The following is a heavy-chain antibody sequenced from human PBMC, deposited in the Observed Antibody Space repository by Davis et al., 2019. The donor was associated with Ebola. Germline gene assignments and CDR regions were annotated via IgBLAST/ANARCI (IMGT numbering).Heavy chain of an antibody. CDR2: LSFDGAYS. CDR3: AKGPNIAARMFDS. J-gene: IGHJ5*01. V-gene: IGHV3-30*18. CDR1: GFTFRNFG. Sequence: GGSLRLSCAASGFTFRNFGMNWVRQAPGKGLEWVAFLSFDGAYSYYSDSVKGRFYISRDNSRNTLDLQMNSLRVEDTAVYYCAKGPNIAARMFDSWGQGILLTVSS. D-gene: IGHD6-6*01.